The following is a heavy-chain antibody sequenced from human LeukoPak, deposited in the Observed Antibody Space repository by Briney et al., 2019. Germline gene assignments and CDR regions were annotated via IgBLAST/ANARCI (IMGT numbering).Heavy chain of an antibody. Sequence: TSETLSPTCTVSGGSISSNSYYWGWVRQPPGKGLEWIGSIYDSGSTYDNPSLKSRVSISVDTSKSQFSLKLTSVTAADTAVYYCARLTWVIWFGELSRTYFDYWGQGTLVTVSS. CDR2: IYDSGST. CDR3: ARLTWVIWFGELSRTYFDY. CDR1: GGSISSNSYY. D-gene: IGHD3-10*01. J-gene: IGHJ4*02. V-gene: IGHV4-39*01.